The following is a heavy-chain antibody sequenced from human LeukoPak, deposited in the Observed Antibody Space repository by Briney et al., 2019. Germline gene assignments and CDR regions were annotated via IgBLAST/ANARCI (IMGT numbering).Heavy chain of an antibody. J-gene: IGHJ4*02. CDR3: ARVLRSHGDLFDY. V-gene: IGHV3-74*01. CDR2: INTDGSST. Sequence: GSLRLSCAASGFTFSSYWMHWVRQAPVKGLVWVSRINTDGSSTSYADSVKGRFTISRDNAKNTLYLQMNSLRAEDTAVYYCARVLRSHGDLFDYWGQGTLVTVSS. CDR1: GFTFSSYW. D-gene: IGHD4-17*01.